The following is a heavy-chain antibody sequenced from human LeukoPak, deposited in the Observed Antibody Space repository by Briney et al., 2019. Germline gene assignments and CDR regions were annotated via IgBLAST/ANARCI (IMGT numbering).Heavy chain of an antibody. CDR1: GYTFTSYG. V-gene: IGHV1-69*06. CDR2: IIPIFGTA. Sequence: SVKVSCKASGYTFTSYGITWVRQAPGQGLEWMGGIIPIFGTANYAQKFQGRVTITADKSTSTAYMELSSLRSEDTAVYYCAREGGVRFLEWFTGNWFDPWGQGTLVTVSS. J-gene: IGHJ5*02. D-gene: IGHD3-3*01. CDR3: AREGGVRFLEWFTGNWFDP.